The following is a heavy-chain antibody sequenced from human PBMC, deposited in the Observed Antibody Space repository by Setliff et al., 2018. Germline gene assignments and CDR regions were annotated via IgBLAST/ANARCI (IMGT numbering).Heavy chain of an antibody. Sequence: ASVKVSCKASGYTFISYGISWVRQAPGQGLEWMGWISAYNGNTDYAQNFQGRVTITTDTSTSTAYMEMRSLRSDDTAVYFCVRVPRLEWIMPTFDYWGQGTLVTVSS. CDR1: GYTFISYG. CDR3: VRVPRLEWIMPTFDY. V-gene: IGHV1-18*01. CDR2: ISAYNGNT. J-gene: IGHJ4*02. D-gene: IGHD3-3*01.